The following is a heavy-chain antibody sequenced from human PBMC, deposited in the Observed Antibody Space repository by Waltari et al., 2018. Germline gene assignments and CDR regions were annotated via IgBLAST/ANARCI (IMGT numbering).Heavy chain of an antibody. D-gene: IGHD2-2*01. V-gene: IGHV1-69*12. CDR2: SIPIFGTA. Sequence: QVQLVQSGAEVKKPGSSVKVSCKASGGTFSSYAISWVRQAPGQGLEWMGGSIPIFGTANYAQKFQGRVTITADESTSTAYMELSSLRSEDTAVYYCARGPRRLSGEDYYYYYMDVWGKGTTVTISS. J-gene: IGHJ6*03. CDR3: ARGPRRLSGEDYYYYYMDV. CDR1: GGTFSSYA.